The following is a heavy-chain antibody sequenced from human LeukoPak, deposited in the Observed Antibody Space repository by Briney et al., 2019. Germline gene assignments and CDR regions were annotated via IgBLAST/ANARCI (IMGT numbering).Heavy chain of an antibody. CDR2: IRHDGSNK. D-gene: IGHD2-2*01. Sequence: GGSLRLSCAASGFTFGSYGMHWVRQAPGKGLEWVAFIRHDGSNKYYADSVKGRFTISRDNSKNTLYQQMNSLRAEDTAVYYCENEGIVPAPTHMDVWGKGTTVTVSS. CDR1: GFTFGSYG. J-gene: IGHJ6*03. CDR3: ENEGIVPAPTHMDV. V-gene: IGHV3-30*02.